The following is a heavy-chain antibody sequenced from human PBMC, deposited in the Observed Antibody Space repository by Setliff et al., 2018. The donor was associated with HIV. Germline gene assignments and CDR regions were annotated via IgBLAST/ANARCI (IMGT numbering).Heavy chain of an antibody. Sequence: SVKVSCKASGGTFSSYAISWVRQAPGQGLEWMGGIIPIFGTLNYAQKFQGRVTITTDASTSTAYMELSSLRSEDTAVYYCARGHSSGYTYRGSYGPFDIWGQGTMVTVSS. D-gene: IGHD1-26*01. CDR1: GGTFSSYA. J-gene: IGHJ3*02. V-gene: IGHV1-69*05. CDR3: ARGHSSGYTYRGSYGPFDI. CDR2: IIPIFGTL.